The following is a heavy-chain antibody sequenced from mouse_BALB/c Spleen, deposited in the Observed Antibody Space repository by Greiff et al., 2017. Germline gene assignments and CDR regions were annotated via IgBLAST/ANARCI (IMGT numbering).Heavy chain of an antibody. J-gene: IGHJ4*01. Sequence: EVKLMESGGGLVQPGGSRKLSCAASGFTFSNFGMHWVRQAPEKGLEWVAYISSGSTTIYYADTVKGRFTISRDNPENTLFLQMTSLRSEDTAMYYCASVDDSYYYAMDYWGQGTSVTVSS. CDR2: ISSGSTTI. CDR3: ASVDDSYYYAMDY. CDR1: GFTFSNFG. D-gene: IGHD2-4*01. V-gene: IGHV5-17*02.